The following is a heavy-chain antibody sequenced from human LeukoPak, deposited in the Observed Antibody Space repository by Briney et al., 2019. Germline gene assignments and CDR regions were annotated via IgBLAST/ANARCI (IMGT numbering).Heavy chain of an antibody. CDR2: ISGSGGST. CDR3: ALPGEYLLWFGELLSPVDY. CDR1: GFTFSSYA. V-gene: IGHV3-23*01. Sequence: GGSLRLSCAASGFTFSSYAMSWVRQAPGKGLEWVSAISGSGGSTYYADSVKGRFTISRDNSKNTLYLQMNSLRAEDTAVYYCALPGEYLLWFGELLSPVDYWGQGTLVTVSS. D-gene: IGHD3-10*01. J-gene: IGHJ4*02.